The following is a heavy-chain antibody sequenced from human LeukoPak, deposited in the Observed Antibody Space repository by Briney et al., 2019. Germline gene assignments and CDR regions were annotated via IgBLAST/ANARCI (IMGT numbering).Heavy chain of an antibody. Sequence: PSETLSLTCTVSGGSISSSSYYWGWIRQPPGKGLEWIGSIYYSGSTYYNPSLKSRVTISVDTSKNQFSLKLSSVTAADTAVYYCARAKQQLVPGSMDVWGKGTTVTVSS. CDR1: GGSISSSSYY. V-gene: IGHV4-39*01. CDR2: IYYSGST. D-gene: IGHD6-13*01. CDR3: ARAKQQLVPGSMDV. J-gene: IGHJ6*03.